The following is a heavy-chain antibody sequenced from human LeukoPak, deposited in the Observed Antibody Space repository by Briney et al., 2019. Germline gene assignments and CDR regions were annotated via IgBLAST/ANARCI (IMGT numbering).Heavy chain of an antibody. Sequence: GGSLRLSCAASGFTFSSYWMSWVRQAPGKGLEWVANIKQDGSEKYYVDSVKGRFTISRDNAKNSLYLQMNSLRAEDTAVYYCARGADSGSDYDLDYWGQGTLVTVSS. V-gene: IGHV3-7*01. CDR1: GFTFSSYW. J-gene: IGHJ4*02. D-gene: IGHD1-26*01. CDR3: ARGADSGSDYDLDY. CDR2: IKQDGSEK.